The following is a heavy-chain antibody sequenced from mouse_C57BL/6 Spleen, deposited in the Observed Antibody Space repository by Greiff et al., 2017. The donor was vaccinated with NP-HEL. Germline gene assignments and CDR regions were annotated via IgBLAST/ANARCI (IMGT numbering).Heavy chain of an antibody. V-gene: IGHV1-39*01. J-gene: IGHJ2*01. Sequence: VQLQQSGPELVKPGASVKISCKASGYSFTDYNMNWVKQSNGKSLEWIGVINPNYGTTSYNQKFKGKATLTVDQSSSTAYMQLNSLTSEDSAFYYCACITTVVGPPFDYWGQGTTLTVSS. CDR3: ACITTVVGPPFDY. CDR2: INPNYGTT. CDR1: GYSFTDYN. D-gene: IGHD1-1*01.